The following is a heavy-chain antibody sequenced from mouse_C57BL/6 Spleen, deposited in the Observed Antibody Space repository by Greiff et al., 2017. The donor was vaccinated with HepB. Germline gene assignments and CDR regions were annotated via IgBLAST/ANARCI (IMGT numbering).Heavy chain of an antibody. V-gene: IGHV1-82*01. CDR3: AIVSRYGELLYYAMDY. Sequence: VKLMESGPELVKPGASVKISCKASGYAFSSSWMNWVKQRPGKGLEWIGRIYPGDGDTNYNGKFKGKATLTADKSSSTAYMQLSSLTSEDSAVYFCAIVSRYGELLYYAMDYWGQGTSVTVSS. CDR1: GYAFSSSW. J-gene: IGHJ4*01. CDR2: IYPGDGDT. D-gene: IGHD1-1*01.